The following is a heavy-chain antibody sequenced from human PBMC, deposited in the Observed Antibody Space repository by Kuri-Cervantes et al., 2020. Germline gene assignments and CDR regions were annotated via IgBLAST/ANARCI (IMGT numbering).Heavy chain of an antibody. D-gene: IGHD6-13*01. CDR2: ISWNSGSI. V-gene: IGHV3-9*01. Sequence: SLKISCAASGFTFDDYAMHWVRQAPGKGLEWVSGISWNSGSIGYADSVKGRFTISRDNAKNSLYLQMNSLRAEDTAVYYCAKRRGPGAAAFDYWGQGTLVTVSS. CDR3: AKRRGPGAAAFDY. J-gene: IGHJ4*02. CDR1: GFTFDDYA.